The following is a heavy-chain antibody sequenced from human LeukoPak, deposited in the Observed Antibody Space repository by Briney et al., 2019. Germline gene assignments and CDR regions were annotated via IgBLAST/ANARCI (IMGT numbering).Heavy chain of an antibody. CDR3: AREIVSAVAGNFDY. D-gene: IGHD6-19*01. J-gene: IGHJ4*02. V-gene: IGHV3-48*03. Sequence: PGGSLRLSCAASGFTFSSYEMNWVRQAPGKGLEWVSYISNSDGTRAYADSVEGRFTISRDNAKNSPYLEMNSLRAEDTAVYYCAREIVSAVAGNFDYWGQGTLVTVSS. CDR1: GFTFSSYE. CDR2: ISNSDGTR.